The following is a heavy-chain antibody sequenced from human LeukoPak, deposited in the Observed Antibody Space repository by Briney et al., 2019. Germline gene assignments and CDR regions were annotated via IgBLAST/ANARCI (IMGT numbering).Heavy chain of an antibody. V-gene: IGHV2-5*02. J-gene: IGHJ5*02. CDR1: GFSLSTSGVG. Sequence: SGPTLVNPTQTLTLTCTFSGFSLSTSGVGVGWIRQPPGKALEWLALIYWDDDKRYSPSLKSRLTITKDTSKNQVVLTMTNMVPVDTATYYCARALAYCGGDCYFLVGFDPWGQGTLVTVSS. D-gene: IGHD2-21*02. CDR3: ARALAYCGGDCYFLVGFDP. CDR2: IYWDDDK.